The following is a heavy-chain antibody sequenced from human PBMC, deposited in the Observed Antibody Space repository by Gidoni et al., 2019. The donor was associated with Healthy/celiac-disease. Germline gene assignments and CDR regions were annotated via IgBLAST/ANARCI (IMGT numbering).Heavy chain of an antibody. CDR3: ARLLIRPFDP. Sequence: QLQLQESGPGLVKPSETLSLTCTVSGGSISSSSYYWGWIRQPPGKGLGWIGSIYYRGSTYYNPSLKSRVTISVDTSKNQFSLKLSSVTAADTAVYYCARLLIRPFDPWGQGTLVTVSS. D-gene: IGHD2-15*01. V-gene: IGHV4-39*01. J-gene: IGHJ5*02. CDR1: GGSISSSSYY. CDR2: IYYRGST.